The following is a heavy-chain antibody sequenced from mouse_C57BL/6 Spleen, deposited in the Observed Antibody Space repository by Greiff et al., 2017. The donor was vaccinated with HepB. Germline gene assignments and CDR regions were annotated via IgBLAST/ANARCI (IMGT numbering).Heavy chain of an antibody. CDR1: GYTFTSYW. Sequence: VKLQQSGAELAKPGASVKLSCKASGYTFTSYWMHWVKQRPGQGLEWIGYINPSSGYTKYNQKFKYKATLTADKSSSTAYMQLSSLTYEDSAVYYCAPYYYGSSYVFAYWGQGTLVTVSA. V-gene: IGHV1-7*01. J-gene: IGHJ3*01. CDR2: INPSSGYT. CDR3: APYYYGSSYVFAY. D-gene: IGHD1-1*01.